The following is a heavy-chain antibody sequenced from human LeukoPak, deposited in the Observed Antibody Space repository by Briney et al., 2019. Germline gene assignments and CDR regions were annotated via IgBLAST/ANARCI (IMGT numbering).Heavy chain of an antibody. J-gene: IGHJ4*02. D-gene: IGHD3-22*01. CDR3: ATDGYYDSSGYYPLDY. Sequence: PGGSLRLSCAASGFTFSSYSMNWVRQAPGKGLEWVSAISGSGGSTYYADSVKGRFTISRDNSKNTLYLQMNSLRAEDTAVYYCATDGYYDSSGYYPLDYWGQGTLVTVSS. CDR2: ISGSGGST. V-gene: IGHV3-23*01. CDR1: GFTFSSYS.